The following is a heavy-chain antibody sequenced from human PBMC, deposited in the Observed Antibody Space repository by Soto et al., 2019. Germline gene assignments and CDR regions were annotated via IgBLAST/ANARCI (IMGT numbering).Heavy chain of an antibody. V-gene: IGHV3-23*01. CDR2: IGESGTPT. J-gene: IGHJ6*02. CDR1: GFTFSSYA. CDR3: ARYIPGVRYYGMDV. D-gene: IGHD2-2*01. Sequence: HPGGSLRLSCAASGFTFSSYAMKWVRQAPGKGLEWVSLIGESGTPTYYADSVKGRFTISRDNSGNTLFLEMHSLRAEDTAVYYCARYIPGVRYYGMDVWGQGTTVTVSS.